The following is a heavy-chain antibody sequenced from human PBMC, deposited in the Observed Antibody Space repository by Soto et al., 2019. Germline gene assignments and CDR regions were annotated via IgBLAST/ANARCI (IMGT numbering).Heavy chain of an antibody. D-gene: IGHD6-13*01. CDR2: IYYSGST. J-gene: IGHJ6*02. Sequence: QVQLQESGPGLVKPSETLSLTCTVSGGSISSYYWSWIRQPPGKGLEWIGYIYYSGSTNYNPSLKSRVTISVDTSKNQFSLKLSSVTAADTAVYYCARLYSSSSSYYYYGMDVWGQGTTVTVSS. CDR1: GGSISSYY. CDR3: ARLYSSSSSYYYYGMDV. V-gene: IGHV4-59*01.